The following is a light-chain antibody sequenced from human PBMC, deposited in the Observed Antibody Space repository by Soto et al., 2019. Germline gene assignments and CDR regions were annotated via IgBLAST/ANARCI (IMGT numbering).Light chain of an antibody. CDR1: QSISSW. J-gene: IGKJ5*01. Sequence: IQMTQSPSTLSSSLGDRATLSCRASQSISSWLAWYQQKPGKAPKLLIYAASSLQSGVPSRFSGSGSGTDGTLTISSLQQEDGTTYYCQQSYSTTTTFGQGTRLEIK. V-gene: IGKV1-39*01. CDR2: AAS. CDR3: QQSYSTTTT.